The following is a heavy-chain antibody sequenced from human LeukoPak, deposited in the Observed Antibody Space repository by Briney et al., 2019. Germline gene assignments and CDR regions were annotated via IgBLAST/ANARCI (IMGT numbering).Heavy chain of an antibody. Sequence: GESLKISCKGSGYSFTSYWIGWVRQMPGKGLEGMVIIYPGDSDTRYSPSFQGQVTISADKSISTAYLQWSSLKASDTAMYYCARAGITIFGVVTFMDVWGKGTTVTVSS. J-gene: IGHJ6*03. CDR3: ARAGITIFGVVTFMDV. CDR2: IYPGDSDT. D-gene: IGHD3-3*01. CDR1: GYSFTSYW. V-gene: IGHV5-51*01.